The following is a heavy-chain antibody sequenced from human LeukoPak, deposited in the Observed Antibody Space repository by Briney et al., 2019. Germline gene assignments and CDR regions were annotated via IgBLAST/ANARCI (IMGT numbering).Heavy chain of an antibody. J-gene: IGHJ6*04. D-gene: IGHD3-10*02. CDR3: AELGITMIGGV. CDR2: ISSRGGTI. Sequence: GGSLRLSCAASGFTFSSYEMSWGRQAPGKGLERVSYISSRGGTIYYADSVKGRFTISRDNAKNSLYLQMNSLRAEDTAVYYCAELGITMIGGVWGKGTTVTISS. V-gene: IGHV3-48*03. CDR1: GFTFSSYE.